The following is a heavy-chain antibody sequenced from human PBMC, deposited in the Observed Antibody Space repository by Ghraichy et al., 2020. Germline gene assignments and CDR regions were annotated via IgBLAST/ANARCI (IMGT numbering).Heavy chain of an antibody. CDR3: ARDIKSSSWSYYYYAMDV. J-gene: IGHJ6*02. CDR2: ISHDGNSK. V-gene: IGHV3-30-3*01. Sequence: GESLNISCAASGLTFSTYSMHWVRQAPGKGLEWVGVISHDGNSKYFAASVKGRFTISRDNSKNTLQLQMNSLRAEDTAVYYCARDIKSSSWSYYYYAMDVWGQGTTVTVSS. D-gene: IGHD6-13*01. CDR1: GLTFSTYS.